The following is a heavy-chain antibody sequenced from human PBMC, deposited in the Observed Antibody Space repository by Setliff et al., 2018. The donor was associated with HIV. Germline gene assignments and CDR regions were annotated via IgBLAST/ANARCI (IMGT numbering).Heavy chain of an antibody. CDR3: TTVGGTGTNNY. D-gene: IGHD1-1*01. CDR1: SLTATDAW. J-gene: IGHJ4*02. V-gene: IGHV3-15*01. CDR2: IKSKSAGGTT. Sequence: GGSLRLSCTVSSLTATDAWMSWVRQLPGKGLEWVGRIKSKSAGGTTDYAAPVKGRFTISRDDSKNTLYLQMNSLKTEDTAVYYCTTVGGTGTNNYWGQGTLVTVSS.